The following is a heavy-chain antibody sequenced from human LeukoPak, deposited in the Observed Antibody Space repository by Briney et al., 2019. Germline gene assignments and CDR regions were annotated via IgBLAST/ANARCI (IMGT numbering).Heavy chain of an antibody. CDR2: ISYDGSNK. CDR3: ARGRPHGNDY. V-gene: IGHV3-30*03. D-gene: IGHD4-23*01. CDR1: GFTFSSYG. J-gene: IGHJ4*02. Sequence: AGGSLRLSCAASGFTFSSYGMHWVRQAPGKGLEWVAVISYDGSNKYYADSVKGRFTISRDNSKNTLYLQMNSLRVEDTAVYYCARGRPHGNDYWGQGTLVTVSP.